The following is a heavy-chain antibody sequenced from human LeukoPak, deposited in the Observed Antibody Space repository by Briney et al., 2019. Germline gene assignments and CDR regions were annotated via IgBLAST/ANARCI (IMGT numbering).Heavy chain of an antibody. Sequence: PGRSLRLSCAASGFTFDDYAMHWVRQAPGKGLEWVSGISWNSGSIGYADSVKGRFTISRDNAKNSLYLQMNSLRAEDTAVYYCARVGYSYGYYYYYMDVWGKGTTVTVSS. CDR1: GFTFDDYA. V-gene: IGHV3-9*01. CDR3: ARVGYSYGYYYYYMDV. J-gene: IGHJ6*03. D-gene: IGHD5-18*01. CDR2: ISWNSGSI.